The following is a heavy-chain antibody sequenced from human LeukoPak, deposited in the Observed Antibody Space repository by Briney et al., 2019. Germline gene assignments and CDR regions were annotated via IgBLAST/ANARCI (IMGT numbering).Heavy chain of an antibody. J-gene: IGHJ4*02. CDR2: ISYDGSNK. CDR3: ARDHAGSGRAFDN. V-gene: IGHV3-30*03. D-gene: IGHD2-15*01. CDR1: GFTFSSYG. Sequence: GGSLRLSCAASGFTFSSYGMHWVRQAPGKGLEWVAVISYDGSNKYYADSVKGRFTISRDNSKNTLYLQMNSLRAEDTAVYYCARDHAGSGRAFDNWGQGTLVTVSS.